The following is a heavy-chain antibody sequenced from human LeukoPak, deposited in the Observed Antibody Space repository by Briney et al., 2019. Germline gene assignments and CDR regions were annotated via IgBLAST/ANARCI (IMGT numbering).Heavy chain of an antibody. Sequence: GESLKISCKGSGYLFAKYWIGWVRQMPGRGLEWMGIIYPDDSDTRYSPSTQGQVSISADNSINTAYLQWRSLKASDTAMYYCVRLGDSYGSGWAKNNYYYYAMDVWGQGTTVTVSS. J-gene: IGHJ6*02. D-gene: IGHD6-19*01. CDR2: IYPDDSDT. CDR3: VRLGDSYGSGWAKNNYYYYAMDV. V-gene: IGHV5-51*01. CDR1: GYLFAKYW.